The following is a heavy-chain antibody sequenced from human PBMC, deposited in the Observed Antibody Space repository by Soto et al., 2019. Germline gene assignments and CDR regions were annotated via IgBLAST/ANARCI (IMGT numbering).Heavy chain of an antibody. D-gene: IGHD3-22*01. CDR3: ARVVYFDRSAYGL. V-gene: IGHV3-48*03. CDR2: ISSSGSTI. CDR1: GFTFSSYE. Sequence: PGGSLRLSCAASGFTFSSYEMNWVRQAPGKGLEWVSYISSSGSTIYYADSVQGRFTISRDNAKNSVYLQMNSLRADDTAVYYCARVVYFDRSAYGLWGQGTMVTVS. J-gene: IGHJ3*01.